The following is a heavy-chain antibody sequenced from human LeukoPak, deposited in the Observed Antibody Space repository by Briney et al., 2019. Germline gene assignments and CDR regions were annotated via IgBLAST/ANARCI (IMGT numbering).Heavy chain of an antibody. CDR1: GFTFSSYA. CDR2: ISGSGGST. CDR3: AKDNVVPAVTSSGGMDV. D-gene: IGHD2-2*01. J-gene: IGHJ6*02. Sequence: TGGSLRLSCAASGFTFSSYAMSWVRQAPGKGLEWVSAISGSGGSTYYADSVKGRFTISRDNSKNTLYLQMNSLRAEDTAVYYCAKDNVVPAVTSSGGMDVWGQGTTVTVSS. V-gene: IGHV3-23*01.